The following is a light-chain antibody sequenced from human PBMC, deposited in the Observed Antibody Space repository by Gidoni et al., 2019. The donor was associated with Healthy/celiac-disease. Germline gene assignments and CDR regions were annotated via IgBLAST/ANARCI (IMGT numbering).Light chain of an antibody. J-gene: IGKJ4*01. CDR3: QQSYSTPLT. Sequence: DIQMTQSPSSLSASVGDRVTITCRASQSISSYLNWYQQKPGKDPKLLIYAASSLQSGVPSRFSGSGSGTEFTLTISSLQPEDFAIYYCQQSYSTPLTFGGGTKVEIK. V-gene: IGKV1-39*01. CDR1: QSISSY. CDR2: AAS.